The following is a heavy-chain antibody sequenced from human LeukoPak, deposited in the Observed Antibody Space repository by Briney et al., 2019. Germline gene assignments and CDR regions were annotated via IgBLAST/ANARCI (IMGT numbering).Heavy chain of an antibody. J-gene: IGHJ3*02. D-gene: IGHD3-22*01. CDR3: ARDGLNYYDSSGYYEAFDI. CDR2: IIPIFGTA. Sequence: SVKVSCKASGGTFSSYAISWVRQAPGQGLGWMGGIIPIFGTANYAQKFQGRVTITTDESTSTAYMELSSLRSEDTAVYYCARDGLNYYDSSGYYEAFDIWGQGTMVTVSS. CDR1: GGTFSSYA. V-gene: IGHV1-69*05.